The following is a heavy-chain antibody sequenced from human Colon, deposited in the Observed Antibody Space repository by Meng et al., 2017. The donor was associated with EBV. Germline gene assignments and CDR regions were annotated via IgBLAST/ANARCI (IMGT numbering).Heavy chain of an antibody. D-gene: IGHD6-19*01. V-gene: IGHV7-4-1*02. CDR1: GYTFNRYP. CDR3: GTLKYTSGFYGPAY. CDR2: ISTNTGNP. J-gene: IGHJ4*02. Sequence: QVLLVQSGTELKKPGASVKVSCKASGYTFNRYPMNWVRQAPGQGLEWMGWISTNTGNPTYAQGFTGRFVFSVDTSVSTAYLQISSLKAEDTAVYYCGTLKYTSGFYGPAYWGQGALVTVSS.